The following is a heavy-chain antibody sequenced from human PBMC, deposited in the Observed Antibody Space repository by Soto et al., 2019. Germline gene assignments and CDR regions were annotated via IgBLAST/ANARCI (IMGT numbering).Heavy chain of an antibody. CDR3: AKEGNRVRGPAC. D-gene: IGHD3-10*01. J-gene: IGHJ4*02. Sequence: EVQLLESGGGLVQPGGSLRLSCAASGFTFSNYVLSWVRQAPGKGLEWVSAISGTGGSTSYADSVKGRFTISRDNSKNTLYVQMNSLRVEDTAVYYCAKEGNRVRGPACWGQGTLVTVSS. V-gene: IGHV3-23*01. CDR1: GFTFSNYV. CDR2: ISGTGGST.